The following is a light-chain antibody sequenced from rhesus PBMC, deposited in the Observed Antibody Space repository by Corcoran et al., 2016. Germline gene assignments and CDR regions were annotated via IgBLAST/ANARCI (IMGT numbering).Light chain of an antibody. CDR2: KAS. CDR3: PQHDNSPLT. Sequence: DIQMTQSPSSLSASVGDRVTITCRASQDISYWLAWYQQKPGKAPKLLSYKASNLETGVQLRFSGSGSGTAFTLTISSLQPEGLATYYCPQHDNSPLTFGGGTKVELK. CDR1: QDISYW. V-gene: IGKV1-69*01. J-gene: IGKJ4*01.